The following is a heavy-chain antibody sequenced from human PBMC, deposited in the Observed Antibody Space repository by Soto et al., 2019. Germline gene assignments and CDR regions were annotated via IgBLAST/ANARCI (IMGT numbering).Heavy chain of an antibody. Sequence: GASVKGSCKASGYTFTSYDINWGRQATGQRLEWVGWMKPKSGNTGYAQKFQGRVTKTRNTPLNTAYMELSSLRSEDTAVYYCARGLSYDYWGQGTLVTVSS. CDR1: GYTFTSYD. V-gene: IGHV1-8*01. CDR3: ARGLSYDY. CDR2: MKPKSGNT. J-gene: IGHJ4*02.